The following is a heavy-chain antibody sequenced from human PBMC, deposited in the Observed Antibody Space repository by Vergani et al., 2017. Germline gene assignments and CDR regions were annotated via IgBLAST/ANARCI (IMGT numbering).Heavy chain of an antibody. CDR2: ISNDGSKK. D-gene: IGHD3-10*01. CDR3: AKAGSVTSGRLQYNFYMDV. V-gene: IGHV3-30*18. CDR1: GFSFSSHA. J-gene: IGHJ6*03. Sequence: QVQLAESGGGRVQPGRSLRLSCAASGFSFSSHAIHWVRQAPGQGLEWVAVISNDGSKKYYADPVKGRFTIARDNSKNTLDLQMNSLRTQYTAVYYCAKAGSVTSGRLQYNFYMDVWGKGTTVTVS.